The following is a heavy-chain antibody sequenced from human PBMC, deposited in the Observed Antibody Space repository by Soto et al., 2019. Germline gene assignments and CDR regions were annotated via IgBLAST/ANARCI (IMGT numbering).Heavy chain of an antibody. D-gene: IGHD6-13*01. CDR2: ISGSGDNT. CDR3: AKRSPYSSGWYSPIFDY. Sequence: GGSLRLSCAASGFIFAGYAMDWIRQAPGKGLEWVSGISGSGDNTYYTGSVKGRFTISRDNSKDTLYLQINSLRAEDTAVYFCAKRSPYSSGWYSPIFDYWGQGALVTVSS. CDR1: GFIFAGYA. V-gene: IGHV3-23*01. J-gene: IGHJ4*02.